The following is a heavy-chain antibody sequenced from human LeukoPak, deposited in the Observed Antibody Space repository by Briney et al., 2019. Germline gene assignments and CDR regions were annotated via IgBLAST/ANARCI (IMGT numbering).Heavy chain of an antibody. D-gene: IGHD5-12*01. V-gene: IGHV3-23*01. CDR2: ISGSGGST. CDR1: GFTFSSYA. Sequence: GGSLRLSCATSGFTFSSYAMSWVRQAPGKGLEWVSAISGSGGSTYYADSVKGRFTISRDNSKNTLYLQMNSLRAEDTAVYYCAKDLSLATIAYDYWGQGTLVTVSS. J-gene: IGHJ4*02. CDR3: AKDLSLATIAYDY.